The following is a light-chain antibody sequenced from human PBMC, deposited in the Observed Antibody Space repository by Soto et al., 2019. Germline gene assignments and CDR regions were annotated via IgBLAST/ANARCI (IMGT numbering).Light chain of an antibody. Sequence: EIVLTHSPGTLSLSPGERAPLSCRASQSVSNNYLAWYQQKPGQAPRLLIYGASNRATGIPDRFSGSGSGTDFPLTISRLEPEDFAVYYWQQYGSSGTFGQGNKVEIK. CDR1: QSVSNNY. V-gene: IGKV3-20*01. J-gene: IGKJ1*01. CDR3: QQYGSSGT. CDR2: GAS.